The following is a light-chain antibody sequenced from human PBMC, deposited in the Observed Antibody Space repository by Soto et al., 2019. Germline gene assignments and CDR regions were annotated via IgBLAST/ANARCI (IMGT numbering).Light chain of an antibody. CDR1: QSVSNN. CDR2: HAS. J-gene: IGKJ4*01. CDR3: QQYNEWPLT. Sequence: EIVMTQSPATLSVSPGERATLSCRASQSVSNNVAWYQQKTGQAPRLLIYHASTRATAIPARFSGSGSGTEVTLTISSLQSEDFAVYYCQQYNEWPLTFDGGTKVEIK. V-gene: IGKV3-15*01.